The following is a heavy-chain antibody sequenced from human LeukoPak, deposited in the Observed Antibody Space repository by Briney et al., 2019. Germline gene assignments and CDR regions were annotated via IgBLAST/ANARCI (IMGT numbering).Heavy chain of an antibody. CDR2: TYYRSKWYN. J-gene: IGHJ4*02. V-gene: IGHV6-1*01. Sequence: SQTLSLTCAISGDSFSSNSAAWNWIRQSSPRGLEWLGRTYYRSKWYNDYAVFVKSRITINPDTSKNRFTLQLNSVTPEDTAVYYCARGADEWELPYFDYWGQGTLVTVSS. D-gene: IGHD1-26*01. CDR1: GDSFSSNSAA. CDR3: ARGADEWELPYFDY.